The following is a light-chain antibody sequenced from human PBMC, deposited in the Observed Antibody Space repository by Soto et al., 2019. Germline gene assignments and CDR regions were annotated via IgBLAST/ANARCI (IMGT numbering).Light chain of an antibody. CDR2: GAS. V-gene: IGKV3-20*01. Sequence: EIVLTQSPGTLSLSPGERATLSCRASQGVASAYLAWYQHTPGRAPRLLIFGASSRATGIPDRFSGSGSETDFTLTISSLEPEHFAVYYCQQYQSSRWTFGQGTKVEAK. CDR3: QQYQSSRWT. CDR1: QGVASAY. J-gene: IGKJ1*01.